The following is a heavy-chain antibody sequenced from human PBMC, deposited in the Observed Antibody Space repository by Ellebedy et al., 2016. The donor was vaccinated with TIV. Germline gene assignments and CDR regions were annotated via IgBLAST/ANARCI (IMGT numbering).Heavy chain of an antibody. CDR1: GFTFSGYW. V-gene: IGHV3-74*01. D-gene: IGHD7-27*01. J-gene: IGHJ4*02. CDR3: TPWGLGGY. CDR2: ISNDGSST. Sequence: GESLKISCAASGFTFSGYWMHWVRQAQGRGLVWVSRISNDGSSTSYADSVKGRFTISRDNAKNTLYLQMNSLRVEDTAAYYCTPWGLGGYWGQGTLVTVSS.